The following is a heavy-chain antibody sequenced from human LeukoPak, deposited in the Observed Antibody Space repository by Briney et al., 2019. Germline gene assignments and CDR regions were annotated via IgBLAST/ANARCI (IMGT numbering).Heavy chain of an antibody. Sequence: ASVKVSCKASGYIFTSYYMHWVRQAPGQGLEWMGIINPSGGSTSYAQKFQGRVTMTRDTSTSTVYMELSSLRSEDTAVYYCARSYGSGSVLLYYFDYWGQGTLVTVSS. D-gene: IGHD3-10*01. J-gene: IGHJ4*02. CDR1: GYIFTSYY. CDR3: ARSYGSGSVLLYYFDY. V-gene: IGHV1-46*01. CDR2: INPSGGST.